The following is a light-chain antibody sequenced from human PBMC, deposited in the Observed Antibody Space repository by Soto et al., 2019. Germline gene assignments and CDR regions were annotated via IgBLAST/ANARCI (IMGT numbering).Light chain of an antibody. CDR2: KAS. V-gene: IGKV1-5*03. Sequence: DIQMTQSPSTLSASVGDRVTILARAIQPMGSWLAWYQQKPGKAPKLLIYKASTLESGVPSRFSGSGSGTEFTLTISSLQPDDFATYYCQQYDNLWTFGQGTKVEIK. CDR3: QQYDNLWT. CDR1: QPMGSW. J-gene: IGKJ1*01.